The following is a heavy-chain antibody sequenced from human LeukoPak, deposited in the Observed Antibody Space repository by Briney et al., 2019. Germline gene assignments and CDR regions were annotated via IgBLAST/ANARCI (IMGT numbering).Heavy chain of an antibody. Sequence: GGSLRLSCAASGFTFSNYWMSWVRQAPGKGLEWVANIKQDGSEKYYVDSVKGRFTISRDYAKNSLYLQMNSLRAEDTAVYYCARALDSSSSRYQAFEYWGQGTLVTVSS. J-gene: IGHJ4*02. CDR2: IKQDGSEK. CDR1: GFTFSNYW. CDR3: ARALDSSSSRYQAFEY. V-gene: IGHV3-7*01. D-gene: IGHD2-2*01.